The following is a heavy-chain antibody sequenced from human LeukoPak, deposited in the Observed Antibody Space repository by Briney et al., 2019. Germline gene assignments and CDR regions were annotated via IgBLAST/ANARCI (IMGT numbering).Heavy chain of an antibody. Sequence: GGSLRLSCAASGFTFSSYGMHWVRQAPGKGLEWVAFIRYDGSNKYYADSVKGRFTISRDNSKNTLYLQMNSLRAEDTAVYYCAKGSGYSYGYDYFDYWGQGTLVTVSA. CDR3: AKGSGYSYGYDYFDY. V-gene: IGHV3-30*02. CDR2: IRYDGSNK. J-gene: IGHJ4*02. D-gene: IGHD5-18*01. CDR1: GFTFSSYG.